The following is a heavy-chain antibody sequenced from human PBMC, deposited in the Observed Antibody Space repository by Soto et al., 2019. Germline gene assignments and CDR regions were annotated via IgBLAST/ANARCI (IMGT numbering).Heavy chain of an antibody. CDR3: ARVFCGSASCHSYFNH. D-gene: IGHD2-2*01. CDR2: INHSGST. V-gene: IGHV4-34*01. CDR1: GGSFSGYY. Sequence: SETLSLTCAVYGGSFSGYYWSWIRQPPGKGLEWIGEINHSGSTNYNPSLKSRVTISVDTSRNQFSLKLSSVTAADTAVYYCARVFCGSASCHSYFNHWGQGTLVTVSS. J-gene: IGHJ4*02.